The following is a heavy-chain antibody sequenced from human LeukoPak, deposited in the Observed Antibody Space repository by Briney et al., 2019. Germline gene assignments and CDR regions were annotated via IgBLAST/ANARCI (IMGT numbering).Heavy chain of an antibody. CDR3: ARGVYDSSGYYYGHFDS. J-gene: IGHJ4*02. V-gene: IGHV4-4*07. CDR1: GGSISSYY. CDR2: IYTSGST. Sequence: SETLSLTCTVSGGSISSYYWSWIRQPAGKGLEWIGRIYTSGSTNYNPSLKSRVAILVDASKNQFSLKLSSVTAADTALYYCARGVYDSSGYYYGHFDSWGQGTLVTVSS. D-gene: IGHD3-22*01.